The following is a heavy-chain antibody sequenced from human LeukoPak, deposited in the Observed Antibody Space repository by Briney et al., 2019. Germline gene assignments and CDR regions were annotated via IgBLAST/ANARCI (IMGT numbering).Heavy chain of an antibody. D-gene: IGHD3-3*01. CDR3: ARDYYDFWRGYYTENWFDP. V-gene: IGHV1-2*02. Sequence: ASVKVSCKASGYTFTAYYLHWLRQAPGQGLEWMGWINPNGGDTNYAQDFQGRVTMTRDTSINTGYMELSGLTFDDAAVYYCARDYYDFWRGYYTENWFDPWGQGTLVIVSS. CDR2: INPNGGDT. CDR1: GYTFTAYY. J-gene: IGHJ5*02.